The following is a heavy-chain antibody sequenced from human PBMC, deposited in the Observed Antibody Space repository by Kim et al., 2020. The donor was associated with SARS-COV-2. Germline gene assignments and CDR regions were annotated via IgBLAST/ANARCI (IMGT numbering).Heavy chain of an antibody. Sequence: SETLSLTCTVSGGSISSGSYYWSWIRQPAGKGLEWIGRIYTSGSTNYNPSLKSRVTISVDTSKNQFSLKLSSVTAADTAVYYCARGRLYYYDSSGYYPSYFDYWGQGTLVTVSS. CDR1: GGSISSGSYY. D-gene: IGHD3-22*01. J-gene: IGHJ4*02. CDR2: IYTSGST. V-gene: IGHV4-61*02. CDR3: ARGRLYYYDSSGYYPSYFDY.